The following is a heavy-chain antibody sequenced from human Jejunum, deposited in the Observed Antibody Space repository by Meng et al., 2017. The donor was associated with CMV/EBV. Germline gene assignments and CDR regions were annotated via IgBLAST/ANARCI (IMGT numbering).Heavy chain of an antibody. CDR3: ARGAGRITTFGVVLSWFDP. Sequence: TNYWIGWVRQMPGKGLEWMGSIYAGDSDTRYGPSFEGQVTISVDKSIDTAYLQWSSLKASDTAMYYCARGAGRITTFGVVLSWFDPWGQGTLGTVSS. V-gene: IGHV5-51*01. J-gene: IGHJ5*02. CDR2: IYAGDSDT. D-gene: IGHD3-3*01. CDR1: TNYW.